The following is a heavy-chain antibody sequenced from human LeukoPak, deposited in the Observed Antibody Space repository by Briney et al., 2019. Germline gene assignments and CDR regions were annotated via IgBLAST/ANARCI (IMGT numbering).Heavy chain of an antibody. V-gene: IGHV1-18*01. CDR1: GYTFTSYD. CDR2: ISAYNGNT. J-gene: IGHJ4*02. D-gene: IGHD6-19*01. CDR3: ARVRAYSVAGYYFDY. Sequence: GASVKVSCKASGYTFTSYDISWVRQAPGQGLEWMGWISAYNGNTNYAQKLQGRVTMTTDTSTSTAYMELRSLRSDDTAVYYCARVRAYSVAGYYFDYWGQGTLVVVSS.